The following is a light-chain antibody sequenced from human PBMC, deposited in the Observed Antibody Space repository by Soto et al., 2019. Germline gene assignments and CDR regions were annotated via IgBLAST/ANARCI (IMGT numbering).Light chain of an antibody. V-gene: IGLV2-11*01. Sequence: QSALTQPRSVSGSPGQSVTISCTGTSSDVGGYKYVSWYQQHPGKAPKVMIYDVSERPSGVPDRFSGSKSGNTASLTISGLQAEDEADYYCCSYAGSYTYVFGTGTKLTVL. CDR3: CSYAGSYTYV. J-gene: IGLJ1*01. CDR2: DVS. CDR1: SSDVGGYKY.